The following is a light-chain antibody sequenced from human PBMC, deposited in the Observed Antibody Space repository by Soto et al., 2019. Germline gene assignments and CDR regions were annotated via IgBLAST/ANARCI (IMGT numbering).Light chain of an antibody. CDR1: QSVSSY. J-gene: IGKJ2*01. CDR3: QQRSHWPPYT. V-gene: IGKV3-11*01. Sequence: EIVLTQSPATLSLSPGERATLSCRASQSVSSYLAWYQQKPGQAPRLLIYDASNRATGIPARFSGSGSGIDFTLTISSLEPEDFAVYYCQQRSHWPPYTFGQGTKLEIK. CDR2: DAS.